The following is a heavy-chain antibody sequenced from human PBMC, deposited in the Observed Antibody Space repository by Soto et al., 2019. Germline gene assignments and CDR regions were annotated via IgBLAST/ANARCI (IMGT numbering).Heavy chain of an antibody. Sequence: GGSLRLSCAASGFTFSSYSMNWVRQAPGKGQEWVSSISSSSSYIYYADSVKGRFTISRDNAKNSLYLQMNSLRAEDTAVYYCARVNVYCTNGVCYTPYYYYYYMDVWGKGTTVTVSS. CDR2: ISSSSSYI. CDR3: ARVNVYCTNGVCYTPYYYYYYMDV. CDR1: GFTFSSYS. D-gene: IGHD2-8*01. J-gene: IGHJ6*03. V-gene: IGHV3-21*01.